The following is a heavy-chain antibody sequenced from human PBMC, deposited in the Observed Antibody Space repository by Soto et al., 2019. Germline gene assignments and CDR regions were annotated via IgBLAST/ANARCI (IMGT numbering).Heavy chain of an antibody. CDR1: GFTFSHYG. D-gene: IGHD1-26*01. J-gene: IGHJ4*02. Sequence: QVQLVESGGGVVQPGRSLRLSCAASGFTFSHYGIHWVRQAPGKGLEWLAVISYDGSNKHYADSVKGRFTVSRDNSKNPLDLQMDRLRAEDTAVYFCARYSGKYPGPICYWGQGTLVTVSS. V-gene: IGHV3-30*03. CDR3: ARYSGKYPGPICY. CDR2: ISYDGSNK.